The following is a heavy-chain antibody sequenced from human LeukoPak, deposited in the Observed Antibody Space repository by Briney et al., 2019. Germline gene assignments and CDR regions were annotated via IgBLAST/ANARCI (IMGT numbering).Heavy chain of an antibody. CDR2: ISSSGSTI. D-gene: IGHD1-26*01. CDR3: ARDSSIVGANWDDY. J-gene: IGHJ4*02. V-gene: IGHV3-11*01. Sequence: GGSLRLSCAASGFTFSNAWMSWVRQAPGKGLEWVSYISSSGSTIYYADSVKGRFTISRDNAKNSLYLQMNSLRAEDTAVYYCARDSSIVGANWDDYWGQGTLVTVSS. CDR1: GFTFSNAW.